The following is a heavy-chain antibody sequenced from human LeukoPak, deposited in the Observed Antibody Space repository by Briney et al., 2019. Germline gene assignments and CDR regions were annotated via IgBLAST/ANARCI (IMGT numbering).Heavy chain of an antibody. CDR2: INHSGST. Sequence: NPSETLSLTCTVSGGSISSSSYYWGWIRQPPGKGLEWIGEINHSGSTNYNPSLKSRVTISVDTSKNQFSLKLSSVTAADTAVYYCARGRGSWELGLGYWGQGTLVTVSS. J-gene: IGHJ4*02. V-gene: IGHV4-39*07. D-gene: IGHD1-26*01. CDR1: GGSISSSSYY. CDR3: ARGRGSWELGLGY.